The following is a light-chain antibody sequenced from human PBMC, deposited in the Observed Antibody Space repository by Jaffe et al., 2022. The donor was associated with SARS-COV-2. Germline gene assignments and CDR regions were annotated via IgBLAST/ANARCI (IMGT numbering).Light chain of an antibody. CDR2: AAS. Sequence: DIQMTQSPSSLSASVGDRVTITCRASQYISRYLSWYQQKPGKAPKLLIFAASSLQNGVPSRFSGSGSGTEFTLTISNLQPEDFATYYCQQNYITPPHTFGQGTQLEI. V-gene: IGKV1-39*01. CDR3: QQNYITPPHT. CDR1: QYISRY. J-gene: IGKJ2*01.